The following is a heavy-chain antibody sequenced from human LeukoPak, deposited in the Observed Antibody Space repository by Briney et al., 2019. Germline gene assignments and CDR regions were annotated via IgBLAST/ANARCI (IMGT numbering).Heavy chain of an antibody. Sequence: ASVKVSCKASGYTFTSYGISWVRQAPGQGLEWMGWISACNGNTNYAQKLQDRVTMTTDTSTSTAYMELRSLRSDDTAVYYCARDPQESTSVSNWFDPWGQGTLVTVSS. V-gene: IGHV1-18*01. D-gene: IGHD2-2*01. CDR2: ISACNGNT. CDR3: ARDPQESTSVSNWFDP. CDR1: GYTFTSYG. J-gene: IGHJ5*02.